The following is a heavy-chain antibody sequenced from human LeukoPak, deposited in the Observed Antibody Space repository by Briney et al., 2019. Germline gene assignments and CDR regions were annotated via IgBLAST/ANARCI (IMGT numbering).Heavy chain of an antibody. Sequence: ASVKVSCKASGYTFTSYDINWVRQATGQGLEWMGWMNPNSGNTGYAQKFQGRVTMTRNTSISTAYMELSSLRSEDTAVYYCARGYSSGWYAAGYFDYWGQGTLVTVSS. D-gene: IGHD6-19*01. V-gene: IGHV1-8*01. J-gene: IGHJ4*02. CDR1: GYTFTSYD. CDR2: MNPNSGNT. CDR3: ARGYSSGWYAAGYFDY.